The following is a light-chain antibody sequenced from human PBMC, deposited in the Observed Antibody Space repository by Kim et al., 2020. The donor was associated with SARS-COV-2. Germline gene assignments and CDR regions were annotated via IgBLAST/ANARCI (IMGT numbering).Light chain of an antibody. CDR3: QQYGGSPLT. J-gene: IGKJ4*01. Sequence: PGERATLSCRASQSVSSSYLAWYQQKPGQAPRLLIYGASSRATGIPDRFSGSGSGTDFTLTISRLEPEDFAVYHCQQYGGSPLTFGGGTKV. CDR2: GAS. CDR1: QSVSSSY. V-gene: IGKV3-20*01.